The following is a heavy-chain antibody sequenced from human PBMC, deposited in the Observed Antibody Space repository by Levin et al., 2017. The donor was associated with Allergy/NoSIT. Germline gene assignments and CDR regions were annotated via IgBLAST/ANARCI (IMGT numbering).Heavy chain of an antibody. J-gene: IGHJ4*02. D-gene: IGHD2/OR15-2a*01. CDR3: GRRSTIIYDY. CDR1: GVSISSGGDS. CDR2: VFYSGST. V-gene: IGHV4-39*01. Sequence: SETLSLTCAVSGVSISSGGDSWGWIRQPPGKGLEWIGTVFYSGSTYYNSSLKSRVTISVDPSKNQFSLRLSSVTAADTAVYYCGRRSTIIYDYWGQGALVTVSS.